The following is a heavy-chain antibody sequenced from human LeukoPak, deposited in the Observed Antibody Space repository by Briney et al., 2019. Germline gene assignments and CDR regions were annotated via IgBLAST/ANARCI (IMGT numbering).Heavy chain of an antibody. CDR1: GGSISSSSYY. Sequence: PSETLSLTYTVCGGSISSSSYYWGWIRQPPGKGLEWIGSIYYSGSTYYNPSLKSRVTISVDTSKNQFSLQLSSVTAADTAVYYCARDPLGGGNWFDPWGQGTLVTVSS. V-gene: IGHV4-39*07. CDR3: ARDPLGGGNWFDP. J-gene: IGHJ5*02. D-gene: IGHD1-26*01. CDR2: IYYSGST.